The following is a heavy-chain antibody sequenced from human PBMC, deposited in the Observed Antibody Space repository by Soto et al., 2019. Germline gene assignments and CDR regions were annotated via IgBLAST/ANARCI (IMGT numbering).Heavy chain of an antibody. CDR2: MSDDESKK. CDR3: ARTAGGRVRGALDI. Sequence: GGSLRLSCEASGFTFRSYGMHWVRQAPGKGLEWVAVMSDDESKKYYADSVKGRFTISRDNSKNTLFLQMVTLISEDTAVYYCARTAGGRVRGALDIWGQGTMVTVSS. CDR1: GFTFRSYG. V-gene: IGHV3-30-3*01. J-gene: IGHJ3*02. D-gene: IGHD6-13*01.